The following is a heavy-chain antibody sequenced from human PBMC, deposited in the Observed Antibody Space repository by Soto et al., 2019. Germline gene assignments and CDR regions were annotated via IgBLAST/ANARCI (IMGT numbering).Heavy chain of an antibody. CDR3: ARGPNWKDRRFDY. V-gene: IGHV4-34*01. CDR1: GGSFTGYF. Sequence: QVQLQQWGAGLLEPSETLSLTCVVYGGSFTGYFWSWIRQSPGTGLEWIGQINRSGSSTYNPSLNSRVTISVDTSQTEVSLKLSSVTATDTAVYFCARGPNWKDRRFDYWGLGTLVTVSS. J-gene: IGHJ4*02. D-gene: IGHD1-1*01. CDR2: INRSGSS.